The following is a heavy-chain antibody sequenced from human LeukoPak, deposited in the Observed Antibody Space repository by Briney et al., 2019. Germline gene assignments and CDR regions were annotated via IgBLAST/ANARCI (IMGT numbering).Heavy chain of an antibody. CDR2: IYSAGST. V-gene: IGHV3-53*01. Sequence: PGGSLRLSCAASGFTVSSNYMSWVRQAPGKGLEWVSVIYSAGSTYYADSVKGRFTISRDNSKNTLYLQMNSLRAEDTAVYYCAREWPAPAYYYYGMDVWGQGTTVTVSS. CDR3: AREWPAPAYYYYGMDV. D-gene: IGHD5-12*01. CDR1: GFTVSSNY. J-gene: IGHJ6*02.